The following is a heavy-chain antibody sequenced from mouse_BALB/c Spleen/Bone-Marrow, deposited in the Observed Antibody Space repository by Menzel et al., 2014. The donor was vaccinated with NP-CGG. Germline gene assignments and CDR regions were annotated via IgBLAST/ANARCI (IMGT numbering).Heavy chain of an antibody. CDR1: GYTFTNYV. V-gene: IGHV1-14*01. CDR3: ARVYYGYDGTSSWFAY. J-gene: IGHJ3*01. D-gene: IGHD2-2*01. Sequence: VQLKESGPELVKPGASVKMSCKASGYTFTNYVMHWVKQKPGQGLEWIGYINPYNDGTKYNEKFKGEATLTSDKSSSTAYMDLSSLTSEDSAVYYCARVYYGYDGTSSWFAYWGQGTLVTVSA. CDR2: INPYNDGT.